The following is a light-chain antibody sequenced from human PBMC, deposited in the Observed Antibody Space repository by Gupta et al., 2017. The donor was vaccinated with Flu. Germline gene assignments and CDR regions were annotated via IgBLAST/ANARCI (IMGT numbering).Light chain of an antibody. Sequence: DRVAITCQANEDISNYLNWYQQKPGKAPKLLIYEASTLETGVPSRFSGTGSGLEFTLTINNLQAEDTATYFCQQFDDGPHTSFGPGTKVDV. V-gene: IGKV1-33*01. CDR3: QQFDDGPHTS. CDR1: EDISNY. CDR2: EAS. J-gene: IGKJ3*01.